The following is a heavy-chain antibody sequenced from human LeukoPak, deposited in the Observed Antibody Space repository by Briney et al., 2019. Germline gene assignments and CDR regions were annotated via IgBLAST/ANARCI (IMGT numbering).Heavy chain of an antibody. V-gene: IGHV4-34*01. D-gene: IGHD6-13*01. CDR3: ARVGDSSSWFSDYWYFDL. J-gene: IGHJ2*01. CDR2: SNLSGST. CDR1: GGSFSGYY. Sequence: SETLSLACAVYGGSFSGYYWSWIRQPPGKGLEWFGESNLSGSTNYNPSLKSRVTISVDTSKNQFSLKLSSVTAADTAVYYCARVGDSSSWFSDYWYFDLWGRGTLVTVSS.